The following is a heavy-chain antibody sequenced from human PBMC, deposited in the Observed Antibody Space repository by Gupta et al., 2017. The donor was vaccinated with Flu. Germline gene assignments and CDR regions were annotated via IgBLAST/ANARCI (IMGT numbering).Heavy chain of an antibody. CDR1: GFTFSNAW. J-gene: IGHJ4*02. Sequence: EVQLVESGGGLVKPGGSLRLSCAASGFTFSNAWMSWVRQAPGKGLEWVGRIKSKTDGGTTDYAAPVKGRFTISRDDSKNTLYLQMNSLKTEDTAVYYCTTEPITGTTELDYWGQGTLVTVSS. CDR2: IKSKTDGGTT. V-gene: IGHV3-15*01. CDR3: TTEPITGTTELDY. D-gene: IGHD1-7*01.